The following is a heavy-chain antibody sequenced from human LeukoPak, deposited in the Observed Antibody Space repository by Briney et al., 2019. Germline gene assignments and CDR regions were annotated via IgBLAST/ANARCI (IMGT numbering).Heavy chain of an antibody. CDR2: IYTSGSP. V-gene: IGHV4-4*07. CDR3: ATHNFWRGLFDS. Sequence: SETLSLTCTVSGGSISSYYWSWIRQPAGKGLEWIGRIYTSGSPNYNPSLKSRVTIPVDTSKNQLSLKLSSVTAADTAVYYCATHNFWRGLFDSWGQGTLVTVSS. J-gene: IGHJ4*02. D-gene: IGHD3-3*01. CDR1: GGSISSYY.